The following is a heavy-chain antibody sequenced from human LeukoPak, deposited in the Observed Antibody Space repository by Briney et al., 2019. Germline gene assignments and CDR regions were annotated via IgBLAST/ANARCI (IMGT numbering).Heavy chain of an antibody. CDR1: GYSLTSYW. J-gene: IGHJ5*02. CDR2: IYPGDSDT. V-gene: IGHV5-51*01. D-gene: IGHD6-13*01. Sequence: GESLKISCKGSGYSLTSYWIGWVRQMPGKGLEWMGIIYPGDSDTRYSPSFQGQVTISADKSISTAYLQWSSLKASDTAMYYCARSSWYESNWFDPWGQGTLVTVSS. CDR3: ARSSWYESNWFDP.